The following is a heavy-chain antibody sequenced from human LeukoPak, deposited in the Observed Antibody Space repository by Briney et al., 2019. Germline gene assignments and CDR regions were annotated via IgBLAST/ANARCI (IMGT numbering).Heavy chain of an antibody. J-gene: IGHJ4*02. D-gene: IGHD6-13*01. CDR2: ISSSRSYI. CDR3: ARFIAAPYYFDY. CDR1: GFTFSSYS. V-gene: IGHV3-21*01. Sequence: GGSLRLSCAASGFTFSSYSMNWVRRAPGKGLKWVSFISSSRSYIYYADSVKGRFTISRDNAKNSLYLQMNSLRAEDTAVYYCARFIAAPYYFDYWGRGTLVTVSS.